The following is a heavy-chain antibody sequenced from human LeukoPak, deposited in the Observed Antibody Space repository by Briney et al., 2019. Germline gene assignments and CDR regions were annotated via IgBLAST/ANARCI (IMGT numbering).Heavy chain of an antibody. J-gene: IGHJ3*02. CDR1: GYTFTSYG. CDR2: ISAYNGNT. V-gene: IGHV1-18*01. CDR3: ARRGFDGYSTFDAFDI. Sequence: ASVKVSCKASGYTFTSYGISWVRQAPGQGLEWMGWISAYNGNTNYAQKLQGRVTMTTDTSTSTAYMELRSLRSDDTAVYYCARRGFDGYSTFDAFDIWGQGTMVTVSS. D-gene: IGHD5-24*01.